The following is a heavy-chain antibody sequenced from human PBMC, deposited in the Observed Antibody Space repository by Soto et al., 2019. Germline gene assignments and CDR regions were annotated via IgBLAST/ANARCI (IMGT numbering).Heavy chain of an antibody. J-gene: IGHJ6*02. Sequence: SETLSLTCTVSYASINNYHWTWIRQPPGKGLEWIAYIYYTGTTNYNPSLKSRVTISVDTSKNQFSLNLSAVTAADTAVYYCARDRGSSGLDVWGQGTTVTVSS. CDR3: ARDRGSSGLDV. D-gene: IGHD3-10*01. CDR2: IYYTGTT. CDR1: YASINNYH. V-gene: IGHV4-59*01.